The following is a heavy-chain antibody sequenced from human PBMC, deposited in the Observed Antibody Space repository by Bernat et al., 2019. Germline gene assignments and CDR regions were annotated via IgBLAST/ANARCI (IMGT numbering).Heavy chain of an antibody. J-gene: IGHJ4*02. V-gene: IGHV3-15*01. Sequence: EVQLVESGGGLVKPGGSLRLSCAASGFTFSNAWMSWVRQAPGKGLEWVGRIKSKTDGGTTDYAAPVKGRFTISRDDSKNTLYLQMNSRKTEDTAVYYCTTGGNIVVVPAAILLDYWGQGTLVTVSS. CDR3: TTGGNIVVVPAAILLDY. CDR2: IKSKTDGGTT. D-gene: IGHD2-2*02. CDR1: GFTFSNAW.